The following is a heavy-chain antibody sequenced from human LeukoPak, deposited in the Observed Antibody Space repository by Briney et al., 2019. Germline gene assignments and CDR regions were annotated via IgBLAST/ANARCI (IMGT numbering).Heavy chain of an antibody. J-gene: IGHJ4*02. CDR1: GYTFTGYY. CDR2: INPDSGGT. Sequence: GASVKVSCKASGYTFTGYYIHWVRQAPGQGLEWMGWINPDSGGTNYAQIFQGRVTMTRDTSISPAYMELNRLRSDDTAVYYCARVASAVYSDYWGQGTLVTVSS. V-gene: IGHV1-2*02. CDR3: ARVASAVYSDY.